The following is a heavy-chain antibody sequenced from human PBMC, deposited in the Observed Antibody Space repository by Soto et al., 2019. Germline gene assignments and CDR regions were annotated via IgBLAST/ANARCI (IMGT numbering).Heavy chain of an antibody. CDR3: ARGDSGWYMRH. Sequence: KTSETLSLTCSVSGGSINPYYWSWIRQPPGKGLEWIGYIYYSGSTDYNPSLKSRVTISVDTSKNHFSLKLTSVTAADTAVYYCARGDSGWYMRHWGQGTMVTVYS. J-gene: IGHJ1*01. D-gene: IGHD6-19*01. V-gene: IGHV4-59*01. CDR1: GGSINPYY. CDR2: IYYSGST.